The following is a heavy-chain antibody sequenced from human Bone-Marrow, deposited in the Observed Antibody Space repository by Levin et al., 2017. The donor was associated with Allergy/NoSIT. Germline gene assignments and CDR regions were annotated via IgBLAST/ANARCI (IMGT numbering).Heavy chain of an antibody. CDR2: ISVYGDST. CDR3: ARFLYGDYFYGMDV. D-gene: IGHD4-17*01. CDR1: GFTFSNYP. J-gene: IGHJ6*02. Sequence: PGESLKISCAASGFTFSNYPMTWVRQAPGKGLEWVSSISVYGDSTHYADSVKGRFTISRDKSKNTLSLQMNSLRAEDTAVYYCARFLYGDYFYGMDVWGQGTTVTVSS. V-gene: IGHV3-23*01.